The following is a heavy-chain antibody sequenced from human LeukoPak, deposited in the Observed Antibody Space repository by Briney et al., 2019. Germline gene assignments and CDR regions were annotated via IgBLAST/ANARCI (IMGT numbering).Heavy chain of an antibody. CDR3: ARITYYYDSSGYYYLDY. Sequence: SGPALVKPTQTLTLTCTFSGFSLSTSGMCVSWIRQPPGKALEWLARIDWDDDKYYSTSLKTRLTISKDTSKNQVVLTMTNMDPVDTATYYCARITYYYDSSGYYYLDYWGQGTLVTVSS. J-gene: IGHJ4*02. CDR1: GFSLSTSGMC. CDR2: IDWDDDK. V-gene: IGHV2-70*11. D-gene: IGHD3-22*01.